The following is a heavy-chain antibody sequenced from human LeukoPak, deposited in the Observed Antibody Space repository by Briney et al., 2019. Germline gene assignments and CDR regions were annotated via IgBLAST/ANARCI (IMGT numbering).Heavy chain of an antibody. V-gene: IGHV1-3*01. CDR1: GETFTRYT. CDR3: AGISYNTLTD. D-gene: IGHD3-9*01. CDR2: INAGNGNT. J-gene: IGHJ4*02. Sequence: GASVKVSCKASGETFTRYTIHCVRQAPGQKHEWMGWINAGNGNTKYSQKFQGRLTITRDTSASTAYMELSSLRSEDTAVYYCAGISYNTLTDWGQGTLVNVST.